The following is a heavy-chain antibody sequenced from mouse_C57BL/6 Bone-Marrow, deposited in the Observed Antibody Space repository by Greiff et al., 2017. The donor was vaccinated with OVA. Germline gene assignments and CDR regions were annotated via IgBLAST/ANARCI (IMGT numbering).Heavy chain of an antibody. V-gene: IGHV1-81*01. J-gene: IGHJ1*03. D-gene: IGHD1-1*01. CDR2: IYPRSGNT. CDR1: GYTFTSYG. CDR3: ARAVAPRFDV. Sequence: QVQLKQSGAELARPGASVKLSCKASGYTFTSYGISWVKQRTGQGLEWIGEIYPRSGNTYYNEKFKGKATLTADKSSSTAYMELRSLTSEDSAVYFCARAVAPRFDVWGTGTTVTVSS.